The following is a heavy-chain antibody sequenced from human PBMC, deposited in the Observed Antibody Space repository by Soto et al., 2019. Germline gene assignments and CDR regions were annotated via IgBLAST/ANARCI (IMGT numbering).Heavy chain of an antibody. J-gene: IGHJ4*02. CDR1: GFTFSSYG. CDR2: ISYDGSNK. D-gene: IGHD1-26*01. CDR3: AKVLLGRTGVFDY. V-gene: IGHV3-30*18. Sequence: GGSLRLSCASSGFTFSSYGMHWVRQAPGKGLEWVAVISYDGSNKYYADSVKGRFTIPRDNSKNTLYLQMNSLRAEDTAVYYCAKVLLGRTGVFDYWGQGTLVTVSS.